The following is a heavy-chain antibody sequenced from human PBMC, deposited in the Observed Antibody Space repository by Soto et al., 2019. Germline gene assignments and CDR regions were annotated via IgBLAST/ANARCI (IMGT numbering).Heavy chain of an antibody. Sequence: QVQLQQWGAGLLKPSETLSLNCAVNGGSLSGYYWSWIRQPPGKGLEWIGEIKDGGRTNYSPSLTSRATISSDTSNTPFSLRLYSVTAAETGVYYCARGQEGVVATHWDQGTLVTVSS. CDR3: ARGQEGVVATH. CDR2: IKDGGRT. V-gene: IGHV4-34*01. J-gene: IGHJ4*02. D-gene: IGHD5-12*01. CDR1: GGSLSGYY.